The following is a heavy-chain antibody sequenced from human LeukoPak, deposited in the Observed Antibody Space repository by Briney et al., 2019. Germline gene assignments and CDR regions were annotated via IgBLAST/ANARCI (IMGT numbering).Heavy chain of an antibody. CDR2: ISSSSTYI. J-gene: IGHJ4*02. V-gene: IGHV3-21*01. Sequence: GGSLRLSCAASGFSFSNYSMNWVRQAPGKGLEWVSSISSSSTYIYYADSVKGRFTISRDNTKNSLYLQMNSLRAEDTAVYYCARGQDGSGSYQVYWGQGTLVTVSS. D-gene: IGHD3-10*01. CDR3: ARGQDGSGSYQVY. CDR1: GFSFSNYS.